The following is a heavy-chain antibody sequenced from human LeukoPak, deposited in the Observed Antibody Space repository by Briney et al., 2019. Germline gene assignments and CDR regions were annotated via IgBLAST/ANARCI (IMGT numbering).Heavy chain of an antibody. V-gene: IGHV4-30-4*08. Sequence: SETLSLTCTVSGGSISSGDYYWSWIRQPPGKGLEWIGYIYYSGSTYYNPSLKSRVTISVDTSKNQFSLKLSSVTAADTAVYYCARVFSPEEDYFDYWGQGTLVTVSP. D-gene: IGHD3-3*02. CDR2: IYYSGST. CDR3: ARVFSPEEDYFDY. CDR1: GGSISSGDYY. J-gene: IGHJ4*02.